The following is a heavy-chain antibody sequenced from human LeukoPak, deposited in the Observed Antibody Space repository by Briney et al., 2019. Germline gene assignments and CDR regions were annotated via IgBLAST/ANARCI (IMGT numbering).Heavy chain of an antibody. V-gene: IGHV4-59*01. CDR1: GGSINSYY. Sequence: SSETLSLTCTVSGGSINSYYWTWIRQPPGKGLEWIANVYNSGSTNYNPSLKSRVTISVDMFKNQFSLKLTSVTAADTAVYYCARLRSGMDVWSQGTTVTVSS. CDR2: VYNSGST. J-gene: IGHJ6*02. CDR3: ARLRSGMDV.